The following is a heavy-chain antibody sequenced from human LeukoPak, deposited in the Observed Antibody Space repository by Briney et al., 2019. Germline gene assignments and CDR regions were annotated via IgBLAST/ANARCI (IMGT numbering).Heavy chain of an antibody. J-gene: IGHJ4*02. V-gene: IGHV4-61*02. CDR3: ARSIAAAGIFDY. CDR1: GGSISSGSYY. CDR2: IYTSGST. D-gene: IGHD6-13*01. Sequence: SETLSLTCTVSGGSISSGSYYWSWIRQPAGTGLEWIGRIYTSGSTNYNPSLKSRVTISVDTSKNQFSLKLSSVTAADTAVYYCARSIAAAGIFDYWGQGTLVTVSS.